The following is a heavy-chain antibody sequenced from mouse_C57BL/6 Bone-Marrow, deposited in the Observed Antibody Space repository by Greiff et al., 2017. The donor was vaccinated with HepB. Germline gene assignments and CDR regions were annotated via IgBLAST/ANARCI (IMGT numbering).Heavy chain of an antibody. CDR2: IYPRNGST. CDR3: ARGGYYGSSHYYAMDY. J-gene: IGHJ4*01. Sequence: VQLQQSDAELVKPGASVKISCKVSGYTFTDHTIHWMKQRPEQGLEWIGYIYPRNGSTKYNEKFKGKATLTADKSSSTAYMQLNSLTSEDSAVYVCARGGYYGSSHYYAMDYWGQGTSVTVSS. V-gene: IGHV1-78*01. CDR1: GYTFTDHT. D-gene: IGHD1-1*01.